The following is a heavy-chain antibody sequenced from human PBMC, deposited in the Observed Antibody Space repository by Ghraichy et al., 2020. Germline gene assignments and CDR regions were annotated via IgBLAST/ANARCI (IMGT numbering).Heavy chain of an antibody. CDR1: RNTLSSYI. D-gene: IGHD2-2*02. CDR3: ARAGYCSGASCYTFIRSNNYFYGMDV. Sequence: ASVKVSCKASRNTLSSYIISWVRQAPGQGLEWLGWISVYKGNTNYAQKLQGRVTMTADTSTSTVSMELRSLRADDTAVYYCARAGYCSGASCYTFIRSNNYFYGMDVWGQGTPVTVSS. CDR2: ISVYKGNT. V-gene: IGHV1-18*01. J-gene: IGHJ6*02.